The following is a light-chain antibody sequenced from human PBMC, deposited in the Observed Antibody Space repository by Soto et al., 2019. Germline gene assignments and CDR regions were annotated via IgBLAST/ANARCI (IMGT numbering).Light chain of an antibody. CDR1: SSHVGGYNY. Sequence: QSALTQPASVSRSPGQSITISCTGTSSHVGGYNYVSWYQQHPGKAPKLMIYDVSNRPSGVSNRFSGSKSGNTASLTISGLQAEDEADYYCSSYTSSSTLYVVFGGGTKLTVL. CDR2: DVS. J-gene: IGLJ2*01. CDR3: SSYTSSSTLYVV. V-gene: IGLV2-14*01.